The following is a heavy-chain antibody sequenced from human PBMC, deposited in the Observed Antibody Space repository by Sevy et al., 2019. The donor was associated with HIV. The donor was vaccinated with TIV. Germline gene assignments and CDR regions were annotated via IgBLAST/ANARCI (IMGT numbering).Heavy chain of an antibody. D-gene: IGHD2-2*01. CDR2: IIPILGIA. V-gene: IGHV1-69*10. CDR3: ARGRDCSSTSCSYYYYYYMDV. J-gene: IGHJ6*03. CDR1: GGTFSSYA. Sequence: ASVKVSCKASGGTFSSYAISWVRQAPGQGLEWMGGIIPILGIANYAQKFRGRVTITADKSTSTAYMELSSLRSEDTAVYYCARGRDCSSTSCSYYYYYYMDVWGKGTTVTVSS.